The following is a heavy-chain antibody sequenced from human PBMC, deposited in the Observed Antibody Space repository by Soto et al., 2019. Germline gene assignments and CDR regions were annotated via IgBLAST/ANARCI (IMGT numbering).Heavy chain of an antibody. CDR1: GFTFSSYA. V-gene: IGHV3-74*01. CDR3: AREGASLF. Sequence: GGSLRLSCAASGFTFSSYAMSWVRQAPGKGLVWVARVKSDEGYTAYADSVKGRFSISRDNAKNMLYLQMNSLRVDDTAVYYCAREGASLFWGQGTPVTVSS. J-gene: IGHJ4*02. CDR2: VKSDEGYT.